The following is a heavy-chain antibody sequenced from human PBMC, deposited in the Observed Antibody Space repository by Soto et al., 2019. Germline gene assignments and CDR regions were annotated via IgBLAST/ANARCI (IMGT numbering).Heavy chain of an antibody. J-gene: IGHJ4*02. Sequence: PSETLSLTCTVSGGSISSYYWSWIRQPTGKGLEWIGYIYYSGSTNYNPSLKSRVTISVDTSKNQFSLKLSSVTAADTAVYYCARQVSRYCTNGVCYMFDYWGQGTLVTVSS. V-gene: IGHV4-59*08. D-gene: IGHD2-8*01. CDR3: ARQVSRYCTNGVCYMFDY. CDR2: IYYSGST. CDR1: GGSISSYY.